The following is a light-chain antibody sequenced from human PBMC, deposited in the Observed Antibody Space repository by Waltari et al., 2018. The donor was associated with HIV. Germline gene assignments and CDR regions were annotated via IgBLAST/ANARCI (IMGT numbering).Light chain of an antibody. Sequence: QSVLTQPPSASGTPGQNVTISCSWNTSNIGTNILNWYQQFPGAAPNLLCYSNNQRPSGVASRFSGSKSGTSASLAISGLQSEDEADYFCAAWDDTLNGLFGGGTKLTVL. CDR3: AAWDDTLNGL. J-gene: IGLJ2*01. CDR1: TSNIGTNI. CDR2: SNN. V-gene: IGLV1-44*01.